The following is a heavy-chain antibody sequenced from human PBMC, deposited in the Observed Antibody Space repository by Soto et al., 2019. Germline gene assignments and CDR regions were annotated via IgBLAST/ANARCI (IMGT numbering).Heavy chain of an antibody. V-gene: IGHV1-58*01. CDR1: GFTFTISA. CDR2: IVVGSGNT. J-gene: IGHJ3*02. D-gene: IGHD2-21*01. Sequence: SVKVSCKASGFTFTISAVQWVRQARGQRLEWIGWIVVGSGNTNYAHKSKERVTITRDMSTSTAYMELSSLRSEDTAVYYCAADSTRVVVPNAFDIWGQGTMVTVSS. CDR3: AADSTRVVVPNAFDI.